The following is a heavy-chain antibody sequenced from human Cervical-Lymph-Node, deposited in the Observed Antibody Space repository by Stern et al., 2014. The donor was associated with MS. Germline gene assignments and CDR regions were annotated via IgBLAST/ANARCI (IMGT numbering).Heavy chain of an antibody. Sequence: VQLVESGGGLVQPGGSLRLSCAASGFSFGTSWMSWVRQAPGRGLEWVANIRQDGREKFYVDSVKGRFTISRDNAKNSLYLQMNSLTVADTAVYYCARDRRAFLDYWGQGTQVAVSS. J-gene: IGHJ4*02. CDR2: IRQDGREK. V-gene: IGHV3-7*01. CDR3: ARDRRAFLDY. CDR1: GFSFGTSW. D-gene: IGHD2/OR15-2a*01.